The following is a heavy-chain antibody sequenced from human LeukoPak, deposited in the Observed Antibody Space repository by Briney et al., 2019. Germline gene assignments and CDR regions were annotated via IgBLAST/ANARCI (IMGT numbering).Heavy chain of an antibody. CDR2: INHSGST. V-gene: IGHV4-34*01. Sequence: PSETLSLTCAVYGGSFSGYYWSWIRQPPGKGLEWIGEINHSGSTNYNPSLKSRVTISVDTSKNQFSLKLSSVTAADTAVYYCARGRVTMVRGVFPFDYWSQGTLVTVSS. CDR1: GGSFSGYY. CDR3: ARGRVTMVRGVFPFDY. D-gene: IGHD3-10*01. J-gene: IGHJ4*02.